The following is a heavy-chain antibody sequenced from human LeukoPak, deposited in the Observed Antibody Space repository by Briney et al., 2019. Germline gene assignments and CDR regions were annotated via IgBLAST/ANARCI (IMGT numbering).Heavy chain of an antibody. CDR3: ARVESYCSSTSCYVRGAGWFDP. CDR1: GGSISSSSYY. V-gene: IGHV4-39*07. Sequence: PSETLSLTCTVSGGSISSSSYYWGWLRQPPGTGLEGMGSIYYSGSTNYNPSLKSRVTISVDTSKNQFSLKLSSVTAADTAVYYCARVESYCSSTSCYVRGAGWFDPWGQGTLVTVSS. D-gene: IGHD2-2*01. J-gene: IGHJ5*02. CDR2: IYYSGST.